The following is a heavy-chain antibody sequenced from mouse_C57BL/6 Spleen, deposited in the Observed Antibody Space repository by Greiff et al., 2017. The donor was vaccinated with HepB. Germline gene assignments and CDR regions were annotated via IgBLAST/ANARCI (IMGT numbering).Heavy chain of an antibody. CDR2: INPSNGGT. Sequence: QVQLQQSGTELVKPGASVKLSCKASGYTFTSYWMHWVKQRPGQGLEWIGNINPSNGGTNYNEKFKSKATLTVDKSSSTAYMQLSSLTSEDSAVYYCARWAYYSNDWYFDVWGTGTTVTVSS. CDR1: GYTFTSYW. CDR3: ARWAYYSNDWYFDV. J-gene: IGHJ1*03. V-gene: IGHV1-53*01. D-gene: IGHD2-5*01.